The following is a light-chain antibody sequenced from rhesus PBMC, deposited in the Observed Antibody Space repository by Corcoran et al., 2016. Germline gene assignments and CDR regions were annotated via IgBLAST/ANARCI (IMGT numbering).Light chain of an antibody. CDR2: KTS. V-gene: IGKV1-22*01. J-gene: IGKJ3*01. CDR3: LQYSSSPFT. Sequence: DIQMTQSPSSLSASVGDTVTITCRASQSISSWLDWYQQKPGKAPKLLVYKTSSLQIVFPSRFSGIGTGTDFTLTSSSLQPEDFATYSCLQYSSSPFTFGPGTKLDLK. CDR1: QSISSW.